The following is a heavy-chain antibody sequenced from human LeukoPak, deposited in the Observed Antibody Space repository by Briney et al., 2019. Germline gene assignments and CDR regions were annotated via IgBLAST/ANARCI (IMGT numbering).Heavy chain of an antibody. V-gene: IGHV3-48*03. CDR3: ARETPDSSGWD. Sequence: GGSLRLSCAASGFTFSSYEMNWVRQAPGKGLEWVSYISSSGSTIYYADSVKGRFTISRDNAKNSLYLQMNSLRAEDTAVYYCARETPDSSGWDWGQGTLVTVSS. J-gene: IGHJ4*02. CDR1: GFTFSSYE. D-gene: IGHD6-19*01. CDR2: ISSSGSTI.